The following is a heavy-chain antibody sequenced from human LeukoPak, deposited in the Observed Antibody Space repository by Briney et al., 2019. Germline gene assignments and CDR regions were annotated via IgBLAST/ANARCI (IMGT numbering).Heavy chain of an antibody. CDR1: GFTFSSYA. CDR2: ISGSGGST. J-gene: IGHJ4*02. CDR3: AKGRGSGSYYFFDY. D-gene: IGHD3-10*01. Sequence: GGSLRLSCAASGFTFSSYAMSWVRQAPGKGLEWVSAISGSGGSTYYADSVKGRFTISRDNSRNTLYLQMNSLRAEDTAVYYCAKGRGSGSYYFFDYWGQGTLVTVSS. V-gene: IGHV3-23*01.